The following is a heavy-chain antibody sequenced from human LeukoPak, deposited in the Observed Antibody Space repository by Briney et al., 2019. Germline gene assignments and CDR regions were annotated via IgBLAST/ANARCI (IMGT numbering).Heavy chain of an antibody. V-gene: IGHV1-69*04. J-gene: IGHJ4*02. CDR1: GYTFTSSG. Sequence: ASVKVSCKASGYTFTSSGISWVRQAPGQGPEWMGKIIPMRGTANYAQKFQGRVNFTADKSTSTAYMDLASLRSEDTAIYFCAGDASLLASRGNIFDLWGQGTLVTVSS. D-gene: IGHD2-15*01. CDR2: IIPMRGTA. CDR3: AGDASLLASRGNIFDL.